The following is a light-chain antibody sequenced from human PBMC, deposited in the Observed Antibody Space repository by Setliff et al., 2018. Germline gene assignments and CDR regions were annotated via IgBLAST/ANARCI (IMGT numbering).Light chain of an antibody. V-gene: IGLV1-40*01. CDR2: NDN. Sequence: ALTQPPSVSGAPGQRVTISCTGSRSNIGAGYGVHWYQQFPGTAPKLLIYNDNNRPSGVPDRFSGSKSGTSASLAITGLQAEDEADYFCQSYDNSLSGSGLFGTGTKATVL. CDR1: RSNIGAGYG. J-gene: IGLJ1*01. CDR3: QSYDNSLSGSGL.